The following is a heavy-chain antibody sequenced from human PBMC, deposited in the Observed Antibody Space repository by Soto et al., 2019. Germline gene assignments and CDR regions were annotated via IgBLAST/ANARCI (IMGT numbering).Heavy chain of an antibody. CDR3: ARDSIAAAGTGDY. Sequence: QVQLVESGEGVVQPGRSLRLSCAASGFTFSSYAMHWVRQAPGKGLEWVAVISYDGSNKYYADSVKGRFTISRDNSKNTLYLQMNSLRAEDTAVYYCARDSIAAAGTGDYWGQGTLVTVSS. D-gene: IGHD6-13*01. V-gene: IGHV3-30-3*01. J-gene: IGHJ4*02. CDR1: GFTFSSYA. CDR2: ISYDGSNK.